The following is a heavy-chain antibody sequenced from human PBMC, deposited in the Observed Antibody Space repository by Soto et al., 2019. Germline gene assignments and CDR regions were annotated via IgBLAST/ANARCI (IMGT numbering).Heavy chain of an antibody. V-gene: IGHV3-73*01. D-gene: IGHD5-18*01. CDR3: TRPGDVDTAMAYDY. Sequence: GGSLRLSCAASGFTFSGSAVHWVRQASGKGLEWVGRIRSNANNYATAYAASVKGRFTLSRDDSKNTAYLQMNSLKTEDTAVYYCTRPGDVDTAMAYDYWGQGTLVTVSS. CDR2: IRSNANNYAT. J-gene: IGHJ4*02. CDR1: GFTFSGSA.